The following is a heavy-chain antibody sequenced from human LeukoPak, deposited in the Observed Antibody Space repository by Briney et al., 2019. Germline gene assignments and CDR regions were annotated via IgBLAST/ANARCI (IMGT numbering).Heavy chain of an antibody. V-gene: IGHV3-23*01. D-gene: IGHD6-13*01. Sequence: PGGSLRLSCAASGFSFSNYAMSWVRQAPGKGLEWVSFIINSGGSTYYADSVKGRFTISRDNAKNSLYLQMNSLRAEDTAVYYCAREEQQLADYWGQGTLVTVSS. CDR1: GFSFSNYA. J-gene: IGHJ4*02. CDR2: IINSGGST. CDR3: AREEQQLADY.